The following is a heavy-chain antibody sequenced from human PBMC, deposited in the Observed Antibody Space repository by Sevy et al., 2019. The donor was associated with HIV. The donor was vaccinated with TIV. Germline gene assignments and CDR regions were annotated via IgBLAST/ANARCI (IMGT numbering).Heavy chain of an antibody. J-gene: IGHJ6*02. D-gene: IGHD3-3*01. CDR2: IIPIFGTA. Sequence: ASVKVSCKASGGTVSSYAISWVRQAPGQGLEWMGGIIPIFGTANYAQKFQGRVTITADESTSTAYMELSSLRSEDTAVYYCARDLRYYDFRSGYDYYYYYGMDVWGQGTTVTVSS. V-gene: IGHV1-69*13. CDR3: ARDLRYYDFRSGYDYYYYYGMDV. CDR1: GGTVSSYA.